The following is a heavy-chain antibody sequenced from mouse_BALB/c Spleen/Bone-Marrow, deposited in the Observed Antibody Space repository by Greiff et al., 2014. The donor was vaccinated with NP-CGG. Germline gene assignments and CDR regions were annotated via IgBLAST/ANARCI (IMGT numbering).Heavy chain of an antibody. V-gene: IGHV2-2*02. J-gene: IGHJ3*01. D-gene: IGHD2-10*02. CDR2: IWSGGST. Sequence: VQVVESGPGLVQPSQSLSITRTVSGFSLTSYGVHWVRQSPGKGLEWLGVIWSGGSTDYNAAFISRLSISKDNSKSQVFFKMNSLQANDTAIYYCARAYGNYVAWFAYWGQGTLVTVSA. CDR3: ARAYGNYVAWFAY. CDR1: GFSLTSYG.